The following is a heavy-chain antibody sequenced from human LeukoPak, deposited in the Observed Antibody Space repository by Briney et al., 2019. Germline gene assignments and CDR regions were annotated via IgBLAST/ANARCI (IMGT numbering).Heavy chain of an antibody. D-gene: IGHD5-12*01. CDR3: AREWGYSGYDPFDY. Sequence: GGSLRLSCAASGFTFNIYWMSWVRQTPGKGLEWVANINQDGGEKYYVDSVKGRFTISRDNAKNSLYLQMNSLRAEDTAVYYCAREWGYSGYDPFDYWGQGTLVTVSS. CDR1: GFTFNIYW. J-gene: IGHJ4*02. CDR2: INQDGGEK. V-gene: IGHV3-7*01.